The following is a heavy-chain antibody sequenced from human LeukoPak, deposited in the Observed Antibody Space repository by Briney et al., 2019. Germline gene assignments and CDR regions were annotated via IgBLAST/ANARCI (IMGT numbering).Heavy chain of an antibody. D-gene: IGHD2-8*02. CDR1: GFTFSSYN. J-gene: IGHJ3*02. V-gene: IGHV3-7*01. CDR3: AGAWSRVDGFDI. Sequence: GGSLRLSCAASGFTFSSYNMNWVRQAPGKGLEWVANINQDGSEKYYVDSVRGRFTISRDNAKNSVYLQMNSLRVEDTAVYYCAGAWSRVDGFDIWGQGTMVTVSS. CDR2: INQDGSEK.